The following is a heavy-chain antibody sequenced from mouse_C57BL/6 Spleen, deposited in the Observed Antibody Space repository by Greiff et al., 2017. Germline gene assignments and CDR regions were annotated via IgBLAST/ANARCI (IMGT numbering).Heavy chain of an antibody. Sequence: VQLQQPGAELVKPGASVKLSCKASGYTFTSYWMQWVKQRPGQGLEWTGEIDPSDSYTNYNQKFKGKATLTVDTSSSTAYMQLSSLTSEDSAVYYCARARGDYYAMDYWGQGTSVTVSS. CDR3: ARARGDYYAMDY. J-gene: IGHJ4*01. CDR2: IDPSDSYT. CDR1: GYTFTSYW. V-gene: IGHV1-50*01.